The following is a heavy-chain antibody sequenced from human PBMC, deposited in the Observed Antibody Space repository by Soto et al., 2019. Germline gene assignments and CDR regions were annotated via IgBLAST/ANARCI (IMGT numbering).Heavy chain of an antibody. CDR1: GVTFSSYS. CDR3: ARDRQSTPWYAADY. Sequence: VSLRLSCEGSGVTFSSYSMNWVRQAPGKGLEWVSSISGSGGYIYYADSVKGRFTISRDNAKNSLYLQMTSLRDEDTALYYCARDRQSTPWYAADYWGQGSLVTVSS. J-gene: IGHJ4*02. D-gene: IGHD6-13*01. V-gene: IGHV3-21*01. CDR2: ISGSGGYI.